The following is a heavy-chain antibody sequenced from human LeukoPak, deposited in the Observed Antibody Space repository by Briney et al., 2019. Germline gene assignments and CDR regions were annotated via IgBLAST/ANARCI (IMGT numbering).Heavy chain of an antibody. CDR1: GFTFSSYA. Sequence: GGSLRLSCAASGFTFSSYAMSWVRQAPGKGLEWVSAISGSGGSTYYADSVKGRFTISRDNSKNTLYLQMNSLRAEDTAVYYCAKRHGPEMATIYYFDYWGQGTLVTVSS. D-gene: IGHD5-24*01. J-gene: IGHJ4*02. V-gene: IGHV3-23*01. CDR2: ISGSGGST. CDR3: AKRHGPEMATIYYFDY.